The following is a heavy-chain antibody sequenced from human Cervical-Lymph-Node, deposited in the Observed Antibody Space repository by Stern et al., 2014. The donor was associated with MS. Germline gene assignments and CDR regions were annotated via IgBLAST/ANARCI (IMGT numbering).Heavy chain of an antibody. Sequence: EVQLVESGGGLVQPGRSLSLSCVASGCTFDDYAMHWVRHAPGQGLEWVSGSSLNGGSRISADSVKDRITISRDNAKNSLYLQMSSLRPEDTAFYYCAKTLGRSYHDPFDMWGQGTMVIVSS. J-gene: IGHJ3*02. CDR2: SSLNGGSR. CDR1: GCTFDDYA. CDR3: AKTLGRSYHDPFDM. V-gene: IGHV3-9*01. D-gene: IGHD3-16*02.